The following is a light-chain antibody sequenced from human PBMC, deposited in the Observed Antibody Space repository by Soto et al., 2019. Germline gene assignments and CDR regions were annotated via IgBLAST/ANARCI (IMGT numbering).Light chain of an antibody. CDR3: QHYNDWPLFT. V-gene: IGKV3-15*01. J-gene: IGKJ5*01. CDR1: QSVSSY. Sequence: EIVMTQSPATLSVSPGETATLSCRASQSVSSYLAWYQQKPGQAPRLLIYGASTRATVIPARFSGSGSGTEFTLPISGRQSEDFAVYSCQHYNDWPLFTFGHGTRLEI. CDR2: GAS.